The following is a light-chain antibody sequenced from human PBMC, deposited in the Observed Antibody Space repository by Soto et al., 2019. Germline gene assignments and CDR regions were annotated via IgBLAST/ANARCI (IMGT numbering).Light chain of an antibody. CDR3: SSYTSSSTLVV. V-gene: IGLV2-14*01. CDR2: DVT. CDR1: SSDVGGYDY. J-gene: IGLJ2*01. Sequence: QSALTQPASVSGSPGQSITISCTGTSSDVGGYDYVSWYQQYPGKAPALMIYDVTNRPSGVANRFSGSKSGNTASLTISGLEAEDEDDYYCSSYTSSSTLVVFGGGTKLTVL.